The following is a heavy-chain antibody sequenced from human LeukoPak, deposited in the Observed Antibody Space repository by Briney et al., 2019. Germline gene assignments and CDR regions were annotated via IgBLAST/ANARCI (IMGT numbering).Heavy chain of an antibody. V-gene: IGHV3-7*03. Sequence: GGSLRLSCAASGFTFSSYWMSWVRQAPGKGLEWVASIKQDGSEKYYVDSVKGRFTISRDNAKNSLYLQMNSLRAEDTAVYYCARDRRTSSWYENYYGMDVWGKGTTVTVSS. D-gene: IGHD6-13*01. CDR1: GFTFSSYW. CDR3: ARDRRTSSWYENYYGMDV. CDR2: IKQDGSEK. J-gene: IGHJ6*04.